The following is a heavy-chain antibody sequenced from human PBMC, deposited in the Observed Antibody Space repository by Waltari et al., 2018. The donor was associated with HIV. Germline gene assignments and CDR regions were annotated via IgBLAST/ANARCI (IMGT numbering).Heavy chain of an antibody. D-gene: IGHD3-10*01. CDR3: ARAVLWFGESDAFDI. J-gene: IGHJ3*02. CDR2: INPNSGGT. CDR1: GYTFTGSY. V-gene: IGHV1-2*02. Sequence: QVQLVQSGAEVKKPGASVNVSCKASGYTFTGSYMHWVRPAPGQGLEWMGWINPNSGGTNYAQKFQGRVTMTRDTSISTAYMELSRLRSDDTAVYYCARAVLWFGESDAFDIWGQGTMVTVSS.